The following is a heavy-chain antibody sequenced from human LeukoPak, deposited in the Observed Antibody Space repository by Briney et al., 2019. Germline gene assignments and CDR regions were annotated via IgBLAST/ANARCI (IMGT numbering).Heavy chain of an antibody. CDR1: GFTFCNYA. D-gene: IGHD2-21*02. Sequence: PGRSLRLSCTASGFTFCNYAMSWFRQAPGKGLEWVGFIRSKAYGGTTEYAASVKGRFTISRDDSKSIAYLQMNSLKTEDTAVYYCEVVTAGSAFDIWGQGTMVTVSS. V-gene: IGHV3-49*03. CDR3: EVVTAGSAFDI. J-gene: IGHJ3*02. CDR2: IRSKAYGGTT.